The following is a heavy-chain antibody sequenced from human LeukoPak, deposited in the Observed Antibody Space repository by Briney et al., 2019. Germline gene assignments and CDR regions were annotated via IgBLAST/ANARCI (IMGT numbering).Heavy chain of an antibody. Sequence: GASVKVSCKASGYTFTSYYMHWVRQAPGQGLEWMGIINPSGGSTSYAQKSQGRVTMTRDTSTSTVYMELSSLRSEDTAVYYCARGSAAGTLWTFYYYYYGMDVWGQGTTVTVSS. CDR2: INPSGGST. D-gene: IGHD6-13*01. CDR1: GYTFTSYY. J-gene: IGHJ6*02. V-gene: IGHV1-46*01. CDR3: ARGSAAGTLWTFYYYYYGMDV.